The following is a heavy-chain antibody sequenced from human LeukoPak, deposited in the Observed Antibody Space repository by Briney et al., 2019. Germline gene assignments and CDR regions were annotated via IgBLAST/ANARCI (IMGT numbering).Heavy chain of an antibody. D-gene: IGHD3-22*01. Sequence: GSSVKVSCKASGGTFSSYAISWVRQAPGQGLEWMGGIIPIFGTANYAQKFQGRVTITADESTSTAYMELSSLRSEDTAVYYCARSGYYYDSSGYQTNFDYWGQGTQVTVSS. CDR2: IIPIFGTA. V-gene: IGHV1-69*01. J-gene: IGHJ4*02. CDR1: GGTFSSYA. CDR3: ARSGYYYDSSGYQTNFDY.